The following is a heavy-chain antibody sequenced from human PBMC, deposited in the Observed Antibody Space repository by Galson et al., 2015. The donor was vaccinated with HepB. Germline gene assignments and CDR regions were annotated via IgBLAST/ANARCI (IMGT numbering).Heavy chain of an antibody. CDR1: GFTFSTYD. CDR2: IWYDGSE. D-gene: IGHD3-10*01. J-gene: IGHJ4*02. CDR3: ARDGRITMVRGVIDY. Sequence: SLRLSCAASGFTFSTYDMHWVRQAPGKGLEWVAVIWYDGSEYYVDSVKGRFTISRDNSKNTLYLQMNSLRAEDTAAYYCARDGRITMVRGVIDYWGQGTLVTVSS. V-gene: IGHV3-33*01.